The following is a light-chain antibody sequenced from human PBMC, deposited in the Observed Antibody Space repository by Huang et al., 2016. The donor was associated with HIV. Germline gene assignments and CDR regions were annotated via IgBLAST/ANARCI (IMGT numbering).Light chain of an antibody. Sequence: EIVLTQSPGTLSLSPGERAALSCRASEGIRSYYVAWYQQKPGQAPRLLIYAASSRATGIPDRFSGSGSGTYFTLTLSRLEPEDCAVYYCQHYGPTPSWTFGQGTKVEIK. J-gene: IGKJ1*01. CDR3: QHYGPTPSWT. V-gene: IGKV3-20*01. CDR2: AAS. CDR1: EGIRSYY.